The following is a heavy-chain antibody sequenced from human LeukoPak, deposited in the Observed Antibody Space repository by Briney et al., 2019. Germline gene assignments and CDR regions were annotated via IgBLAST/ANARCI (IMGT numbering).Heavy chain of an antibody. CDR3: AGLYSSGWAPFDY. Sequence: ASVKVSCKASGYTFTGYYMHWVRQAPGQGLEWMGWINPNSGGTNYAQKFQGRVTMTTDTSTSTAYMELSSLRSEDTAVYYCAGLYSSGWAPFDYWGQGTLVTVSS. CDR2: INPNSGGT. J-gene: IGHJ4*02. D-gene: IGHD6-19*01. CDR1: GYTFTGYY. V-gene: IGHV1-2*02.